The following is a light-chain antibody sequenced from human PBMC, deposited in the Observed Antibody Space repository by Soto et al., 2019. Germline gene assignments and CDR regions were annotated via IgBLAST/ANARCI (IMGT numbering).Light chain of an antibody. J-gene: IGKJ4*01. CDR1: QSVSNN. Sequence: PGERATLSCRASQSVSNNLAWSQQRPGQAPSLLIYGASTRATGIPARFSGSGSETDFTLTISSLEPEDSAVYYCQQRSNWPSLTFGGGTKVDIK. CDR2: GAS. CDR3: QQRSNWPSLT. V-gene: IGKV3-11*01.